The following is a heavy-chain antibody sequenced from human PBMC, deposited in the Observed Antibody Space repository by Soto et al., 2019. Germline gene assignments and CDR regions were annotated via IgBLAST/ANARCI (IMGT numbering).Heavy chain of an antibody. CDR3: ARETYYDFWSGYYYYYMDV. CDR1: GGSISSYY. D-gene: IGHD3-3*01. CDR2: IYYSGST. J-gene: IGHJ6*03. V-gene: IGHV4-59*01. Sequence: QVQLQESGPGLVKPSETLSLTCTVSGGSISSYYWSWIRQPPGKGLEWIGYIYYSGSTNYNPSLKSRVTISVDTSKNQFSLQLSSVTAADTAVYYCARETYYDFWSGYYYYYMDVWGKGTTVTVSS.